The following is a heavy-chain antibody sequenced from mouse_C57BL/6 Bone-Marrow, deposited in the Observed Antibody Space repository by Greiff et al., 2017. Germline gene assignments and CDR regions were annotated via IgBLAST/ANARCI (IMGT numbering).Heavy chain of an antibody. V-gene: IGHV1-64*01. Sequence: VQLQQPGAELVKPGASVKLSCKASGYTFTSYWMHWVKQRPGQGLEWIGMIHPNSGSTNYNEKFKSKAPLTVDKSSSTAYMQLSSLTSEDSAVYYCARSRYGNFYAMDYWGQGTSVTVSS. J-gene: IGHJ4*01. CDR2: IHPNSGST. CDR1: GYTFTSYW. CDR3: ARSRYGNFYAMDY. D-gene: IGHD2-1*01.